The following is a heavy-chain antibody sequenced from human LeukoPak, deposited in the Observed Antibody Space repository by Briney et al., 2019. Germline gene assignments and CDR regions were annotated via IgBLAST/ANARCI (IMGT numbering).Heavy chain of an antibody. CDR1: GYTFTSYD. Sequence: ASVKVSCKASGYTFTSYDINWVRQATGQGLEWMGWMNPNSGNTGYAQKFQGRVTMTRNTSISTAYMELSSLRSEDTAVYYCARGTRLTMVRGIKRRPYYYYMDVWGKGTTVTISS. D-gene: IGHD3-10*01. CDR3: ARGTRLTMVRGIKRRPYYYYMDV. J-gene: IGHJ6*03. CDR2: MNPNSGNT. V-gene: IGHV1-8*01.